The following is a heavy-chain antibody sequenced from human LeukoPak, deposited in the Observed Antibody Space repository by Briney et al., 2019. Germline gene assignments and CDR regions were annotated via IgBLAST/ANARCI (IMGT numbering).Heavy chain of an antibody. CDR1: GYTFTSYD. CDR3: ARGRIAVADRAPDY. D-gene: IGHD6-19*01. J-gene: IGHJ4*02. V-gene: IGHV1-8*03. Sequence: ASVKVSCKASGYTFTSYDINWVRQATGQGLEWMGWMNPNSGNTGYAQKFQGRVTITRNTSISTAYMELSSLRSEDTAVYYCARGRIAVADRAPDYWGQGTLVTVSS. CDR2: MNPNSGNT.